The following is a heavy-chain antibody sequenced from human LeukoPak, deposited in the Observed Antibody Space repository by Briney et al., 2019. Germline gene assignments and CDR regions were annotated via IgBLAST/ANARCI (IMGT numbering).Heavy chain of an antibody. CDR1: GGTFSSYA. D-gene: IGHD2-2*01. CDR3: ASAHYCSSTSCQLQAIDY. Sequence: SVKVSCKASGGTFSSYAISWVRQAPGQGLEWMGGIIPIFGTANYAQKFQGRVTITADESTSTAYMELSSLRSEDTAVYYCASAHYCSSTSCQLQAIDYWGQGTLVTVSS. J-gene: IGHJ4*02. V-gene: IGHV1-69*13. CDR2: IIPIFGTA.